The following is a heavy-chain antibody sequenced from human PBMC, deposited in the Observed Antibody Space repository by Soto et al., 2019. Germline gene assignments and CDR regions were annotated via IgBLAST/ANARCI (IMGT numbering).Heavy chain of an antibody. J-gene: IGHJ6*02. Sequence: GASVKVSCKAYGFTFTSSAVQWVRQARGQRLEWIGWIVVGSGNTNYAQKFQERVTITRDMSTSTAYMELSSLRSEDTAVYYCAASGFGYSSGWYGMDVWGQGTTVTVSS. V-gene: IGHV1-58*01. CDR2: IVVGSGNT. CDR3: AASGFGYSSGWYGMDV. CDR1: GFTFTSSA. D-gene: IGHD6-19*01.